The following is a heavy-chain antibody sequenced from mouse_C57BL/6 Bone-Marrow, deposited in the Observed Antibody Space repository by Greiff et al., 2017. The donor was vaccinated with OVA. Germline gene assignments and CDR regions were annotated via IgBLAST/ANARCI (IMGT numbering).Heavy chain of an antibody. J-gene: IGHJ1*03. CDR2: IDPSDSYT. Sequence: VQLQQPGAELVRPGTSVKLSCKASGYTFTSYWMHWVKQRPGQGLEWIGVIDPSDSYTNYNQKFKGKATLTVDTSSSTAYMQLSSLTSEDSAVYYCAREGYSYYGSPPAWGTGTTVTVSS. V-gene: IGHV1-59*01. CDR1: GYTFTSYW. CDR3: AREGYSYYGSPPA. D-gene: IGHD1-1*01.